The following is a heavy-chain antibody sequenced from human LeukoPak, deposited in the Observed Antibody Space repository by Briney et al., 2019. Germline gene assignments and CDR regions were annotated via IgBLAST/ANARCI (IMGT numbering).Heavy chain of an antibody. Sequence: PSQTLSLTCPVSGGPISSGVYYWSWIRQHPGKGLEWIGYIYYSGRTYYNSSLKSRVTISVDTSKNQFSLKLSSVTAADTAVYYCARIIAAAGLRNRDYWGQGTLVTVSS. J-gene: IGHJ4*02. D-gene: IGHD6-13*01. CDR2: IYYSGRT. V-gene: IGHV4-31*03. CDR1: GGPISSGVYY. CDR3: ARIIAAAGLRNRDY.